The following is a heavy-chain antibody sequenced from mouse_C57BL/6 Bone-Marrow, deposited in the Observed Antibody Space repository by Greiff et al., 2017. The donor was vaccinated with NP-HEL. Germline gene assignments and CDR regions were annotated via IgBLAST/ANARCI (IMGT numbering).Heavy chain of an antibody. CDR3: ARGNHPDY. CDR2: INPGSGGT. CDR1: GYAFTNYL. V-gene: IGHV1-54*01. J-gene: IGHJ2*01. Sequence: VQLQQSGAELVRPGTSVKVSCKASGYAFTNYLIEWVKQRPGQGLEWIGVINPGSGGTNYNEKFKGKATLTADKSSSTAYMQLSSLTSEDSAVYFCARGNHPDYWGQGTTLTVSS.